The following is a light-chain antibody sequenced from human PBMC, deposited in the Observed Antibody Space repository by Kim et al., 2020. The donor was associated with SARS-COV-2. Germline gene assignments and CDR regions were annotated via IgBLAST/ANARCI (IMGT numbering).Light chain of an antibody. CDR3: QQGFT. CDR2: AAS. J-gene: IGKJ4*01. Sequence: IQLTQSPSSLSASVGDRVTITCRASQVISSYLAWYQQKPGKAPKLLIYAASSLPNGVPARFSGSGSGTDFTLTISILQPEDVATYYCQQGFTFGGGTKVDIK. V-gene: IGKV1-9*01. CDR1: QVISSY.